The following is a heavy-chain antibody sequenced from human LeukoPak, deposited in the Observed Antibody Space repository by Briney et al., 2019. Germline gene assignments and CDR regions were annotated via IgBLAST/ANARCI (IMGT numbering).Heavy chain of an antibody. J-gene: IGHJ6*02. CDR1: GFTFSSYG. D-gene: IGHD3-3*01. V-gene: IGHV3-30*18. CDR2: ISYDGSNK. CDR3: AKDRIAPIFGESYYYYGMDV. Sequence: GRSLRLSCAASGFTFSSYGMHWVRQAPGKGLEWVAVISYDGSNKYYADSVKGRFTISRDNSKNTLYLQMNSLRAEDTAVYYCAKDRIAPIFGESYYYYGMDVWGQGTTVTVSS.